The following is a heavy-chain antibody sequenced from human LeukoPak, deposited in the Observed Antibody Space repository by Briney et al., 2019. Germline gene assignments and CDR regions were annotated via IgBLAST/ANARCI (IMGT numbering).Heavy chain of an antibody. CDR2: INHSGIT. J-gene: IGHJ5*02. V-gene: IGHV4-34*01. D-gene: IGHD2-15*01. CDR1: GGSISSYY. CDR3: ARAVIVVAAATQRNWFDP. Sequence: SETLSLTCTVSGGSISSYYWTWIRQTPGKGLEWIGEINHSGITDYNPSLRSRVTISVDTSKNQFSLKLSSVTAADTAIYYCARAVIVVAAATQRNWFDPWGQGTLVTVSS.